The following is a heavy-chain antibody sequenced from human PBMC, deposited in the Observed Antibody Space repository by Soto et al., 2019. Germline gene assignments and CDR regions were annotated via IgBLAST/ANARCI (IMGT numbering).Heavy chain of an antibody. Sequence: QVQLQQWGAGLLKPSETLSLTCDVYGGPFSGYHWNWIRQSPGKGLEWIGDINHRGSTNYNPSLKSRVTISVDTSKDQFSLRLNSVTAADTAVYYCARAAGSPYYMDVWGKGTTVTVSS. CDR2: INHRGST. CDR3: ARAAGSPYYMDV. V-gene: IGHV4-34*01. CDR1: GGPFSGYH. J-gene: IGHJ6*03.